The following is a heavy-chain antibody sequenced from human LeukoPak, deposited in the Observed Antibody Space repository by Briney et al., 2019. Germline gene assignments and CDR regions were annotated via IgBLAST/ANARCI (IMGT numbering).Heavy chain of an antibody. J-gene: IGHJ4*02. V-gene: IGHV3-48*03. D-gene: IGHD3-3*01. Sequence: PGGSLRLSCVASGFTFSTYEMNWVRQAPGKGLEWVSYIISGSGNTKYYADSVKGRFTISRDNAKSSLYLQMNSLRAEDTAVYYCARRYDFWSGYFDYWGQGTLVTVSS. CDR3: ARRYDFWSGYFDY. CDR1: GFTFSTYE. CDR2: IISGSGNTK.